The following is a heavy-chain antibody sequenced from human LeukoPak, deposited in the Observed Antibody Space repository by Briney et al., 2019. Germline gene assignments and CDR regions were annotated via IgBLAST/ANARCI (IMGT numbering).Heavy chain of an antibody. V-gene: IGHV3-23*01. Sequence: GGSLRLSCAASGFTFTNYTMNWVRQAPGKGLEWVSAISGSGDSTYYADSVKGRFTISRDNSKSTLYLQMNSLRAEDTAVYYCAKEVMGGYTLYYGMDVWGQGTTVTVSS. CDR1: GFTFTNYT. CDR2: ISGSGDST. J-gene: IGHJ6*02. D-gene: IGHD6-19*01. CDR3: AKEVMGGYTLYYGMDV.